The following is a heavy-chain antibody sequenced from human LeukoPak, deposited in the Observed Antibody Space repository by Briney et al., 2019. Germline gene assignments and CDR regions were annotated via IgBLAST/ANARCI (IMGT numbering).Heavy chain of an antibody. CDR1: GFTFSYYW. CDR3: VRSYRDLTGYYNHFDY. Sequence: GGSLRLSCAASGFTFSYYWMHWVRQAPGKGRVWVSRINSGGTSTSFADSVKGRFTVSRDNAKNTLYLQMNSLRPEDTAVYYCVRSYRDLTGYYNHFDYWGQGNLVTVSS. J-gene: IGHJ4*02. V-gene: IGHV3-74*01. D-gene: IGHD3-9*01. CDR2: INSGGTST.